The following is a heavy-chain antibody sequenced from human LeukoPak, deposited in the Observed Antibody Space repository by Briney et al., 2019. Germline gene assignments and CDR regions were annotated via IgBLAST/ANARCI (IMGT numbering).Heavy chain of an antibody. D-gene: IGHD3-16*01. CDR2: IYYSGST. Sequence: LEWIGSIYYSGSTYYNPSLKSRVTISADTSKNQFSLKLNSLTTADTAVYYCTRGAGWLIDYWGQGILVTVSS. V-gene: IGHV4-39*07. CDR3: TRGAGWLIDY. J-gene: IGHJ4*02.